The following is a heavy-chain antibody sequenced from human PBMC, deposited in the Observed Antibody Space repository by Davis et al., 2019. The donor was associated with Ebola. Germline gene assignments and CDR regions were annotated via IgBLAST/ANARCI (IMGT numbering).Heavy chain of an antibody. CDR2: ISGSGGSA. J-gene: IGHJ4*02. CDR1: GVTFKNYA. V-gene: IGHV3-23*01. D-gene: IGHD1-1*01. CDR3: AKGTEGTGSTTGYDF. Sequence: GESLKISCAASGVTFKNYAMGWVRQAPGKGLEWVSGISGSGGSAYYADSVKGRFTISRDNSKDTVFSQMNSLRAEDTAVYYCAKGTEGTGSTTGYDFWGQGTLVTVSS.